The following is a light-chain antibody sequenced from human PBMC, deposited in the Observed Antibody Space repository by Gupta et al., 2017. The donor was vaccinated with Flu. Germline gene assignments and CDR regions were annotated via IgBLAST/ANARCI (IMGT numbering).Light chain of an antibody. V-gene: IGLV1-40*01. J-gene: IGLJ1*01. CDR3: QSYDSSLSGPSYV. Sequence: QSVLTQPPSVSGPPGKRITLSCTGSTSNIGAGYDVQWYQQLPGTAPKLLIYVNNHRPSGVPDRFSGSKSGTSASLAITGLQPEDEADYYCQSYDSSLSGPSYVFGTGTKVTVL. CDR2: VNN. CDR1: TSNIGAGYD.